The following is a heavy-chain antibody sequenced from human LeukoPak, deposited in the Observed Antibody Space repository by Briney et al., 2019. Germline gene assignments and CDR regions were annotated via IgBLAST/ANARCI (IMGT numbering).Heavy chain of an antibody. D-gene: IGHD6-13*01. V-gene: IGHV3-23*01. CDR1: GFTFSPYA. Sequence: GGSLRLSCAASGFTFSPYAMSWVRQAPGKGLEWVSVFSGSGPTAFYADSVKGRFTISRDNSKNTFFLQMNSLRAEDTAIYYCAKDSLYSSSWYGHWGQGTLVTVSS. J-gene: IGHJ5*02. CDR3: AKDSLYSSSWYGH. CDR2: FSGSGPTA.